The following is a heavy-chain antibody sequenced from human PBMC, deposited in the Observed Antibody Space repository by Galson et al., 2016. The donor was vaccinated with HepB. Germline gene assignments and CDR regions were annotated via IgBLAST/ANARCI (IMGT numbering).Heavy chain of an antibody. CDR2: LSGGGVST. CDR1: GFIFRNYG. V-gene: IGHV3-23*01. CDR3: AKHPQRMVSAVPDS. J-gene: IGHJ4*02. D-gene: IGHD2-8*01. Sequence: SLRLSCAASGFIFRNYGMSWVRQSPGKGLEWVAALSGGGVSTYYADSVKGRATISRDNPKNTLYLRLNSLRVDDTATYYCAKHPQRMVSAVPDSWGQGTLVTVSS.